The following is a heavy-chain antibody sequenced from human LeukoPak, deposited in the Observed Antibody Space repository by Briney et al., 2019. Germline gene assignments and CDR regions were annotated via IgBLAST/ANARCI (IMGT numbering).Heavy chain of an antibody. CDR3: ARSSSGWSGGNSWGY. V-gene: IGHV4-59*08. J-gene: IGHJ4*02. CDR2: IYYSGST. CDR1: GGSFSGYY. Sequence: SETLSLTCAVYGGSFSGYYWSWIRQPPGKGLEWIGYIYYSGSTNYNPSLKSRVTISVDTSKNQFSLKPSSVTAADTAVYYCARSSSGWSGGNSWGYWGQGTLVTVSS. D-gene: IGHD6-19*01.